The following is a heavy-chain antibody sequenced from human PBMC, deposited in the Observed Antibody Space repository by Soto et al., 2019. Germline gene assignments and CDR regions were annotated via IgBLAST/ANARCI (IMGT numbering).Heavy chain of an antibody. CDR1: GYGFSIHG. V-gene: IGHV5-51*01. Sequence: PXGCLKISCKCCGYGFSIHGVALLRQMPGKGVEWVGIIYPGNSNTMYSPSFQGQVTISADTALSTTYLQWDTLKPSDTAIYFCASDSHCDGGNCPMGGFDMWGQGTMVTGSS. J-gene: IGHJ3*02. CDR3: ASDSHCDGGNCPMGGFDM. CDR2: IYPGNSNT. D-gene: IGHD2-15*01.